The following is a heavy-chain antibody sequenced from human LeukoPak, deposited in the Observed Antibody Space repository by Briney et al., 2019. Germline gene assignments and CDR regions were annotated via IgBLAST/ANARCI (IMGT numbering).Heavy chain of an antibody. CDR1: GFTFSSYA. Sequence: GGSLRLSCAASGFTFSSYAMSWVRQAPGKGLEWVSAISGSGGSTYYAQKFQGRVTMTRDASTSTVYMELSSLRSEDTAVYYCARALHGYCSGGSCYLMGYWGQGTLVTVSS. CDR2: ISGSGGST. V-gene: IGHV3-23*01. D-gene: IGHD2-15*01. J-gene: IGHJ4*02. CDR3: ARALHGYCSGGSCYLMGY.